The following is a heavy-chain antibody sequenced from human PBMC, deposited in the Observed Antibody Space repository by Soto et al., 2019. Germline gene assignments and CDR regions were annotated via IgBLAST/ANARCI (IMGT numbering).Heavy chain of an antibody. Sequence: SVKVSCKASGGTFSSYAISWVRQAPGQGLEWMGGIIPIFGTANYAQKFQGRVTITADESTSTAYMELSSLRSEDTAVYYCARGARGQQLLTQRGYYYYGMDVWGQGTTVTVSS. CDR2: IIPIFGTA. D-gene: IGHD6-13*01. CDR1: GGTFSSYA. CDR3: ARGARGQQLLTQRGYYYYGMDV. V-gene: IGHV1-69*13. J-gene: IGHJ6*02.